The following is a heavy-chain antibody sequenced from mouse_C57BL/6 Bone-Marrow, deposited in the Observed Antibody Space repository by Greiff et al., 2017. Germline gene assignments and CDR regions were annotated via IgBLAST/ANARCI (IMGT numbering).Heavy chain of an antibody. D-gene: IGHD1-1*01. Sequence: QVQLQQSGPELVKPGASVKISCKASGYAFSSSWMNWVKQRPGKGLEWIGRIYPGDGDTNYNGKFKGKATLTAEKSSSTAYMQLSSLTSEDSAVYFCARRGDYYGSSSWFAYWGQGTLVTVSA. CDR1: GYAFSSSW. J-gene: IGHJ3*01. V-gene: IGHV1-82*01. CDR3: ARRGDYYGSSSWFAY. CDR2: IYPGDGDT.